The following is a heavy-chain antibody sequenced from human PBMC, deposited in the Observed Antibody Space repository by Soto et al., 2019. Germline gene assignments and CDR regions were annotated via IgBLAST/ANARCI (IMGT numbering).Heavy chain of an antibody. D-gene: IGHD3-10*01. V-gene: IGHV4-34*01. J-gene: IGHJ4*02. Sequence: SETLSLTCAISGGSSSSHSKSWVRQPPGKGLEWIGEIHHDGSTNYNPSLKSRVTISGDTSKNHFSLELSSVTAADTAVYYCATYDVGTIIQDYWGQGTLVTVS. CDR2: IHHDGST. CDR1: GGSSSSHS. CDR3: ATYDVGTIIQDY.